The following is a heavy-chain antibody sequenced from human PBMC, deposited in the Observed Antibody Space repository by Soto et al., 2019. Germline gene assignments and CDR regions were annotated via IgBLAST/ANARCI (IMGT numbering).Heavy chain of an antibody. D-gene: IGHD3-10*01. V-gene: IGHV4-34*01. J-gene: IGHJ6*02. CDR2: INHSGST. CDR1: GGSFSGYY. CDR3: ARDGRFGIVYYYYGMDV. Sequence: SETLSLTCAVYGGSFSGYYWSWIRQPPGKGLEWIGEINHSGSTNYNPSLKSRVTISVGTSKNQFSLKLSSVTAADTAVYYCARDGRFGIVYYYYGMDVWGQGTTVTVSS.